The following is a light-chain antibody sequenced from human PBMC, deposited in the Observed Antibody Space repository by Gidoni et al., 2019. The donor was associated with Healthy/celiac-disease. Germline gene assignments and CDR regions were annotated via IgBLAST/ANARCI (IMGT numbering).Light chain of an antibody. Sequence: HSALTQPASVSGSPGQSITISCTGTSRDVGGYNYVSWYQQHPGKAPKLMIYDVSNRPSGVSNRFSGSKSGNTASLTISGLQAEDEADYYCSSYTSSSTLEFGGGTKLTVL. V-gene: IGLV2-14*01. CDR1: SRDVGGYNY. J-gene: IGLJ3*02. CDR3: SSYTSSSTLE. CDR2: DVS.